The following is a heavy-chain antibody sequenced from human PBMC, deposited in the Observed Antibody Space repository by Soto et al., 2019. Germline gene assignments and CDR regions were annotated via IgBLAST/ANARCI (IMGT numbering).Heavy chain of an antibody. Sequence: PVGSLRLSCVAAGFTFRDYAMHWVRRIPGKGLEWVAVISSSGDRQQYAESVKGRFTISRDNSQNSLHLQVSSLTSDDSAVFHCARTPAAMITDRYNWFDAWGPGTQVTVSS. CDR2: ISSSGDRQ. CDR1: GFTFRDYA. V-gene: IGHV3-30-3*01. D-gene: IGHD3-16*01. J-gene: IGHJ5*02. CDR3: ARTPAAMITDRYNWFDA.